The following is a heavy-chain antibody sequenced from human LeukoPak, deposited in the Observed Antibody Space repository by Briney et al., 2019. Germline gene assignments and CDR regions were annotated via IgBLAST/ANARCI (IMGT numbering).Heavy chain of an antibody. CDR1: GGSISSYY. D-gene: IGHD3-22*01. CDR3: AREASDSSGYLAFDI. Sequence: PSETLSLTCTVSGGSISSYYWSWIRQPPGKGLEWIGYIYYSGSTNYNPSLKSRVTMSLDTSKNQFSLKLSSVTAADTAVYYCAREASDSSGYLAFDIWGQGAMVTVSS. V-gene: IGHV4-59*12. J-gene: IGHJ3*02. CDR2: IYYSGST.